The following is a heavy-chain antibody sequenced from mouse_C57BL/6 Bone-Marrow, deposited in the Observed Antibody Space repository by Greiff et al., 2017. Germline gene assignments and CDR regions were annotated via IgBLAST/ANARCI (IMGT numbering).Heavy chain of an antibody. J-gene: IGHJ4*01. CDR1: GFTFSDYG. V-gene: IGHV5-17*01. CDR3: ARSIYYCSSYDYAMDY. Sequence: EVQVVESGGGLVKPGGSLKLSCAASGFTFSDYGMHWVRQAPEKGLEWVAYISSGSSTIYYADTVKGRFTISRDNAKNTLFLQMNSLRSEDTAMYYCARSIYYCSSYDYAMDYWGQGTSVTVSS. CDR2: ISSGSSTI. D-gene: IGHD1-1*01.